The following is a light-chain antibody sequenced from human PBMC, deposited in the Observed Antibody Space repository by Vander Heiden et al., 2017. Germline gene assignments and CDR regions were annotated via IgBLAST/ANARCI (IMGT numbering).Light chain of an antibody. CDR3: QSYDNALSGYV. CDR2: GNS. V-gene: IGLV1-40*01. Sequence: QSVLTQPPSVSVPPGQRVTVSCTGSSSNIGAGYDVHWYQQLPGTAPKLLIYGNSNRPSGVPDRFSGSKSGTSASQAITGLQAEDEAHYYCQSYDNALSGYVFGSGTKVTVL. J-gene: IGLJ1*01. CDR1: SSNIGAGYD.